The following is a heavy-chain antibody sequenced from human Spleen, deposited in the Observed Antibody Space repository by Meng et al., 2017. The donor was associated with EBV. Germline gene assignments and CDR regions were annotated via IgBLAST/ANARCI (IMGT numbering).Heavy chain of an antibody. V-gene: IGHV4-59*01. CDR1: GGSIYAYY. J-gene: IGHJ4*02. D-gene: IGHD5-12*01. CDR3: ARNGYDLYFDS. CDR2: AYYTGRT. Sequence: QVHLLQSGPGLVKPSETLSLTCSVSGGSIYAYYWNWIRQPPGKALEWIGYAYYTGRTNYNPSLKSRVTISLDTAKNEFSLDLSSVTAADTAVYYCARNGYDLYFDSWGQGSLVTVSS.